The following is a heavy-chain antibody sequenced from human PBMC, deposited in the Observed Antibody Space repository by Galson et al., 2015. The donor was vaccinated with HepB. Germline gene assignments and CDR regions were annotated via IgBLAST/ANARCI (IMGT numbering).Heavy chain of an antibody. CDR1: GFTFSSYW. J-gene: IGHJ3*02. CDR2: INSDGSST. V-gene: IGHV3-74*01. Sequence: SLRLSCAASGFTFSSYWMHWVRQAPGKGLVWVSRINSDGSSTSYADSVKGRFTISRDNAKNTLYLQMNSLRAEDTAVYYCARIPIGRAGRRLGFDIWGQGTMVTVSS. D-gene: IGHD2-2*02. CDR3: ARIPIGRAGRRLGFDI.